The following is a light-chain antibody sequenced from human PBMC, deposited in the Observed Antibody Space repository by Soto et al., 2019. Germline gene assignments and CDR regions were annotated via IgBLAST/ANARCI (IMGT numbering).Light chain of an antibody. CDR1: QRVSSQ. J-gene: IGKJ1*01. CDR2: AAS. Sequence: ETVMTQSPVTLSVSPGATAARSCRASQRVSSQLAWYQQKPGQAPRLLIYAASTRATGIPVRFSGSGSETEFTLTIRSLQSEDSALYYCHQYNNWPWTFGQGTKVDI. V-gene: IGKV3-15*01. CDR3: HQYNNWPWT.